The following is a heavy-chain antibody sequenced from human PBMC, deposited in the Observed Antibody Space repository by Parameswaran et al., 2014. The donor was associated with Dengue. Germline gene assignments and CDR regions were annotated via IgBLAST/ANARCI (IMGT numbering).Heavy chain of an antibody. CDR2: IKEDGSEK. D-gene: IGHD5-24*01. V-gene: IGHV3-7*01. Sequence: WIRQPPGRGWEWVANIKEDGSEKYYVDSVKGRFTISRDNAKNSLYLQMNSLRAEDTAVYYCASKESRGSSEYFQHWGQGTLVTVSS. CDR3: ASKESRGSSEYFQH. J-gene: IGHJ1*01.